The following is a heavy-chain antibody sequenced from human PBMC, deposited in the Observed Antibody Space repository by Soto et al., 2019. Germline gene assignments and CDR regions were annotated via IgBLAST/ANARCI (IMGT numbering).Heavy chain of an antibody. V-gene: IGHV3-23*01. J-gene: IGHJ4*02. CDR2: ISGSGVST. Sequence: EVELLESGGGLSPPGGSLRLSCAASGFIFRSTAMAWVRQAPGKGLEWVSHISGSGVSTYFSDSVKGRFTISRDNSNNTLYLQMNSLRAEDTAVYFCAAVMGSDYDYVWGSLTFDDWGQGILVTVSS. CDR1: GFIFRSTA. CDR3: AAVMGSDYDYVWGSLTFDD. D-gene: IGHD3-16*01.